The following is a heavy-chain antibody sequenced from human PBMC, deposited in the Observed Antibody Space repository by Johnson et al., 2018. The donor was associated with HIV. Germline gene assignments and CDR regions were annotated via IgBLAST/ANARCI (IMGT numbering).Heavy chain of an antibody. D-gene: IGHD3-10*01. J-gene: IGHJ3*02. CDR1: GFTFSSYA. CDR2: ISYDGSNK. V-gene: IGHV3-30-3*01. CDR3: ARDPYGSGPYVAFDI. Sequence: QVQLVESGGGVVQPGRSLRLSCAASGFTFSSYALHCVRQAPGKGLQWVAVISYDGSNKYYADSVKGRFTISRDNSKNTLYLQMNSLRAEDTAVYYCARDPYGSGPYVAFDIWGQGTMVTVSS.